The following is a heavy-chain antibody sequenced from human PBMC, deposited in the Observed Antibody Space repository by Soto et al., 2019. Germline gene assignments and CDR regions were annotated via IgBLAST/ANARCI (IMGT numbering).Heavy chain of an antibody. CDR3: ARGRNPKLTGDENAFDI. J-gene: IGHJ3*02. D-gene: IGHD7-27*01. Sequence: QVQLVQSGAEVKKPGASVKVSCKASGYTFTSYAMHWVRQAPGQRLEWMGWINAGNGNTKYSQKFQGRVTITRDTSASTAYMELSSLRSEDTAVYYCARGRNPKLTGDENAFDIWGQGTMVTVSS. CDR2: INAGNGNT. CDR1: GYTFTSYA. V-gene: IGHV1-3*01.